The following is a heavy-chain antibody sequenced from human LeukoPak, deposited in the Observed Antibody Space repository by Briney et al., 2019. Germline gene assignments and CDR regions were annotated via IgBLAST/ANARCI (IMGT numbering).Heavy chain of an antibody. J-gene: IGHJ4*02. CDR1: GFTFGDYA. Sequence: GRSLRLSCAASGFTFGDYAMHWVRQVPGKGLEWVSGLSWNSYSIGYADSVKGRFSISRDNARDSLYLEMNSLRPEDTALYFCAKDIHSGGNSGFDYWGQGTMVTVSS. V-gene: IGHV3-9*01. CDR3: AKDIHSGGNSGFDY. D-gene: IGHD4-23*01. CDR2: LSWNSYSI.